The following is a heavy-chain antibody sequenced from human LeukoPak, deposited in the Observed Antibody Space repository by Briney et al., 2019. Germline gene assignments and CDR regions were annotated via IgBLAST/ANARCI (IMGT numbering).Heavy chain of an antibody. D-gene: IGHD3-3*01. CDR2: ISSSSSYI. V-gene: IGHV3-21*01. Sequence: PGGSLRLSCAASGFTFSSYSMNWVRQAPGKGLEWVSPISSSSSYIYYADSVKGRFTISRDNAKNSLYLQMNSLRAEDTAVYYCARARNDDTIFGVVTYDYFDYWGQGTLVTVSS. CDR3: ARARNDDTIFGVVTYDYFDY. J-gene: IGHJ4*02. CDR1: GFTFSSYS.